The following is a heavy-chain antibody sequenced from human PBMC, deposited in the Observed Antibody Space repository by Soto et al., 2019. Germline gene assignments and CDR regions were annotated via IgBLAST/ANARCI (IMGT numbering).Heavy chain of an antibody. V-gene: IGHV3-74*01. CDR2: INSDGSST. CDR1: GLTFSSYW. D-gene: IGHD3-3*01. CDR3: ARDSAPYYDFWSGYYYYYYGMDV. Sequence: GGSLRLSCAASGLTFSSYWMHWVRQAPGKVLVWVSRINSDGSSTSYAESVKGRFTISRDNAKNTLYLQMNSLRAEDTAVYYCARDSAPYYDFWSGYYYYYYGMDVWGQRTTVTVTS. J-gene: IGHJ6*02.